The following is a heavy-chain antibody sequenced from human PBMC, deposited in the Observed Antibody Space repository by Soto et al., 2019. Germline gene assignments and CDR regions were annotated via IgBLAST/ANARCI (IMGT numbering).Heavy chain of an antibody. D-gene: IGHD6-19*01. CDR1: GFTFSSYA. CDR2: ISGSGDRT. J-gene: IGHJ4*02. V-gene: IGHV3-23*01. CDR3: AKDIGGYSSGWYYFDY. Sequence: EVQLLESGGGLVQPGGSLRLSCAASGFTFSSYAMSWVRQAPGKGLEWVSAISGSGDRTNYADSVKGRFTISRDNSKNTLYLQMNSLRAEDTAVYYCAKDIGGYSSGWYYFDYWGQGTLVTVSS.